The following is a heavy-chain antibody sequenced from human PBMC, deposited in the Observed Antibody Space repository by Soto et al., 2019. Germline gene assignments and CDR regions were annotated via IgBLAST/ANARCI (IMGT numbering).Heavy chain of an antibody. CDR3: ARVDAGIQLFGYYYYYMDV. J-gene: IGHJ6*03. Sequence: GASVKVSCTASGYTFTSYAMHWVRQAPGQRLEWMGWINAGNGNTKYSQKFQGRVTITRDTSASTAYMELSSLRSEDTAVYYCARVDAGIQLFGYYYYYMDVWGKGTTVTVSS. D-gene: IGHD5-18*01. CDR1: GYTFTSYA. CDR2: INAGNGNT. V-gene: IGHV1-3*01.